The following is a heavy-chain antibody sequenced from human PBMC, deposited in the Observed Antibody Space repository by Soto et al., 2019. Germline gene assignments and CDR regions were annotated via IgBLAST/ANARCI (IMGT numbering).Heavy chain of an antibody. CDR2: ITPDNGNT. Sequence: QVQLVQSGAEVMKPGASVKVSCKASGYTFNTYTIHWVREAPGQSLEWMGWITPDNGNTYFSQKFQGRVTVTRDTSASTAYLDLSSLTAEDTAVYYSAREPRHAVYFDYWGLGSLVTVSS. CDR3: AREPRHAVYFDY. V-gene: IGHV1-3*01. J-gene: IGHJ4*02. CDR1: GYTFNTYT.